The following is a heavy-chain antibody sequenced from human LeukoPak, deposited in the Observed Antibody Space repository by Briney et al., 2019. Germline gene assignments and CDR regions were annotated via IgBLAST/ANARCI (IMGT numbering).Heavy chain of an antibody. D-gene: IGHD2-2*01. Sequence: GGSLRLSCAASGFTFTNSGMHWVRQAPGRGLEWVAFIQFHGSDIFYADSVEGRFTISRDNSKNTLYLQMNSLRAEDTAVYYCASSGVVVPAATFDYWGQGTLVTVSS. V-gene: IGHV3-30*02. CDR2: IQFHGSDI. CDR1: GFTFTNSG. J-gene: IGHJ4*02. CDR3: ASSGVVVPAATFDY.